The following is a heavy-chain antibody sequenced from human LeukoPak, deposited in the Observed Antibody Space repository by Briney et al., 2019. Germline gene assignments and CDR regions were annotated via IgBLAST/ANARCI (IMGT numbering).Heavy chain of an antibody. CDR3: ARAPYNSGSRNWFDP. CDR2: ISHRGDDT. D-gene: IGHD3-10*01. Sequence: GRSLRLSCAASGFTFNDHAMSWVRQAPGKGLEWVSSISHRGDDTYYADSVKGRFIVSRENSKNTVYLQMNRLGIEDTAVYHCARAPYNSGSRNWFDPWGQGTLVTVSS. CDR1: GFTFNDHA. V-gene: IGHV3-23*01. J-gene: IGHJ5*02.